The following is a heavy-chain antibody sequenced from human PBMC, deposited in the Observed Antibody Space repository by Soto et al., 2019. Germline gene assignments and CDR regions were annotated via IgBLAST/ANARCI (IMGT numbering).Heavy chain of an antibody. V-gene: IGHV4-34*01. CDR1: GGSISGGCSY. CDR3: ARGRPDFWSGYYKFKSYYFDY. Sequence: SETLSLTCTVSGGSISGGCSYWSWIRQPPGKGLEWIGEINHSGSTNYNPSLKSRVTISVDTSKNQFSLKLSSVTAADTAVYYCARGRPDFWSGYYKFKSYYFDYWGQGTLVTVSS. J-gene: IGHJ4*02. CDR2: INHSGST. D-gene: IGHD3-3*01.